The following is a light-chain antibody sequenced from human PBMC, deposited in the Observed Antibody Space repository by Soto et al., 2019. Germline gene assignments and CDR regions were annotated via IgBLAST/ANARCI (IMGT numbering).Light chain of an antibody. CDR1: SSDVGSDNL. Sequence: QSALTQPASVSGSPGQSITISCTGTSSDVGSDNLDSWYQRHPGKSPKLMIDEGSRRPSGVSNRFSGSKSGNTASLTISGLQPEDVADYYCCSYAGSSTVFGTGTKLTVL. V-gene: IGLV2-23*01. J-gene: IGLJ1*01. CDR2: EGS. CDR3: CSYAGSSTV.